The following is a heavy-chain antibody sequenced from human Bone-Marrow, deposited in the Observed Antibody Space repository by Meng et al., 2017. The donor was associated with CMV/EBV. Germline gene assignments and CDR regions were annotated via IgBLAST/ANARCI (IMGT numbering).Heavy chain of an antibody. CDR3: ASITIFGKYDYY. CDR2: IYYNGNT. Sequence: GSLRLSCTVSGGSISGSTSYWAWIRQPPGKGPEWIGSIYYNGNTYYNPSLRSPVTISVDTSKNQFSLKLSSVTAADTAVYYCASITIFGKYDYYWGQGKLVVASS. V-gene: IGHV4-39*07. D-gene: IGHD3-3*01. J-gene: IGHJ4*02. CDR1: GGSISGSTSY.